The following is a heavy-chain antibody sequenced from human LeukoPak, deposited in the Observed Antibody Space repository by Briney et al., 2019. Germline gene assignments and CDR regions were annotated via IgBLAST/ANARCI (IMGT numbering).Heavy chain of an antibody. V-gene: IGHV5-51*01. CDR2: IYPGDSDT. CDR3: ARSGSYFLPLDY. Sequence: GESLKISCKGSGYSFTNYWIAWVRQMPGKGLEWMGIIYPGDSDTRYSPSFQGQVTISADKSISTAYLQWSSLKASDTAIYYCARSGSYFLPLDYWGQGTLATVSS. D-gene: IGHD1-26*01. J-gene: IGHJ4*02. CDR1: GYSFTNYW.